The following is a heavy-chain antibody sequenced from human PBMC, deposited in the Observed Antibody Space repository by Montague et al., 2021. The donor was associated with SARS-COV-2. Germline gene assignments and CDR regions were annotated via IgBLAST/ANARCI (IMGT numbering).Heavy chain of an antibody. D-gene: IGHD3-22*01. J-gene: IGHJ6*02. CDR2: MYYSWNT. CDR1: ISSSRYY. CDR3: ARGRWEPVLGVIDYYYGTDV. V-gene: IGHV4-39*07. Sequence: SETLSLTCTVSISSSRYYWDWIRQPPGKLLEWIGSMYYSWNTYXXPSLXXXVTISVDTSKNQFSLKLSSVTAADPAVYYCARGRWEPVLGVIDYYYGTDVRGQGTTVTVSS.